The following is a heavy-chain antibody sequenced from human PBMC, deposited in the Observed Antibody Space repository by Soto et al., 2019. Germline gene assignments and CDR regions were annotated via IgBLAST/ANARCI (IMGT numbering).Heavy chain of an antibody. CDR1: GFTFSDYG. Sequence: QVQLVESGGGVVQPGRSLRLSCAASGFTFSDYGIHWVRQAPGKGLEWVALISYDGSNKYYGDSVTGRFTISRDNSKNTLYLQMNSLRGEDTAVYYCVRDMGDTWFDPWGQGTLVIVSS. D-gene: IGHD3-16*01. CDR3: VRDMGDTWFDP. V-gene: IGHV3-30*03. J-gene: IGHJ5*02. CDR2: ISYDGSNK.